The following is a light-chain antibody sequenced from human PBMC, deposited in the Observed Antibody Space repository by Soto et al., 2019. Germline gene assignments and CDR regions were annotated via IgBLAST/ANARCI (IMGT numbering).Light chain of an antibody. CDR1: QSVSSY. V-gene: IGKV3-11*01. CDR3: QQRRIWLT. CDR2: DAS. J-gene: IGKJ4*01. Sequence: EILLTHSPATLSLSPGERATLSCSASQSVSSYLAWYQQKPGQAPRLLIYDASNRATGIPDRFSGSGSGTDFTLLSGSIAPEDFAVYYCQQRRIWLTCGGGTNGEIK.